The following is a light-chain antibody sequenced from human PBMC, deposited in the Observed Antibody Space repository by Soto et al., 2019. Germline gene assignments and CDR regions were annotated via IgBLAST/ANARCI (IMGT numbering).Light chain of an antibody. V-gene: IGLV2-14*01. CDR3: SSYTSSSSYV. CDR1: SSDVGGYKY. Sequence: QSALTQPASVSGSPGQSITISCTGTSSDVGGYKYVSWYQQHPDKAPKLIIYDVTNRPSGISNRFSGSKSGNTASLTISGLQAEDEADYYCSSYTSSSSYVFGPGTKVTVL. CDR2: DVT. J-gene: IGLJ1*01.